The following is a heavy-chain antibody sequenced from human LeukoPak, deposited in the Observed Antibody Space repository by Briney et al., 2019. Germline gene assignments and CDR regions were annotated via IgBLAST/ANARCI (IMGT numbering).Heavy chain of an antibody. V-gene: IGHV3-23*01. Sequence: GGSLRLSCAASGFTFSNYAMTWVRQAPGKGLEWVSTLSGNGGSTYYADSVKGRFTISRDNPKNTLYLQMDSLRAEDTAIYYCASRNYYDSGSYGIDYWGQGTLVTVSS. J-gene: IGHJ4*02. CDR3: ASRNYYDSGSYGIDY. CDR2: LSGNGGST. D-gene: IGHD3-22*01. CDR1: GFTFSNYA.